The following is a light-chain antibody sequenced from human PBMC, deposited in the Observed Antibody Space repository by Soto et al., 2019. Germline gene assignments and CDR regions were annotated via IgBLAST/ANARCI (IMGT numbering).Light chain of an antibody. CDR3: SSYTSSSTGV. Sequence: QAVVTQPASVSGSPGQSIAISCTGTSSDVGGYNYVSWYQQHPGKTPNLMIYDVSNRPSGVSNRFSGSKSGNTASLTISGLQAEDEADYYCSSYTSSSTGVFGGGTKLTVL. V-gene: IGLV2-14*01. J-gene: IGLJ3*02. CDR2: DVS. CDR1: SSDVGGYNY.